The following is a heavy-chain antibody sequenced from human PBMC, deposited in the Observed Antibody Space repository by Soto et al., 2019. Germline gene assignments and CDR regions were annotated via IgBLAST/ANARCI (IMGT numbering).Heavy chain of an antibody. CDR1: GGTFNNYV. Sequence: QVQLVQSGAEVKKPGSSVKVSCRASGGTFNNYVINWVRQAPGQGLEWMAGIIPIFGTANYAQKFQGRVTITADKSTSTAYMELNSLRAEDTAVYYCAGRCDGTNCLGQFDYWGQGTLVTVSS. D-gene: IGHD2-2*01. V-gene: IGHV1-69*06. J-gene: IGHJ4*02. CDR2: IIPIFGTA. CDR3: AGRCDGTNCLGQFDY.